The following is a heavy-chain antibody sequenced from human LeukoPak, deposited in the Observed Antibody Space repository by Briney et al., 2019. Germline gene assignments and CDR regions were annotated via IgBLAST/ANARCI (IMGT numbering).Heavy chain of an antibody. CDR1: GYSISSGFY. D-gene: IGHD1-1*01. V-gene: IGHV4-38-2*02. CDR3: TRGAGSTTSNDAFDI. CDR2: IYHSGST. J-gene: IGHJ3*02. Sequence: SETLSLTCTVSGYSISSGFYWGWIRQPPGKGLEWIGSIYHSGSTHYNPSLKSRVTISVDTSKNQFSLKVSSVTAADTAVYYCTRGAGSTTSNDAFDIWGQGTMVTVSS.